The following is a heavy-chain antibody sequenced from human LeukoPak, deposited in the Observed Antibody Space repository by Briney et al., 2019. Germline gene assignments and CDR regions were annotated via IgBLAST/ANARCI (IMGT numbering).Heavy chain of an antibody. D-gene: IGHD6-13*01. CDR1: GYSFTSYW. CDR2: IYPGDSDT. CDR3: CKLGAAGNNWFDP. V-gene: IGHV5-51*01. J-gene: IGHJ5*02. Sequence: RGESLKISCKGSGYSFTSYWIGWVRQMPGKGLEWMGIIYPGDSDTRYSPSFQGQVTISADKSISTAYLQWSSLKASDTAMYYCCKLGAAGNNWFDPWGQGTLVTVSS.